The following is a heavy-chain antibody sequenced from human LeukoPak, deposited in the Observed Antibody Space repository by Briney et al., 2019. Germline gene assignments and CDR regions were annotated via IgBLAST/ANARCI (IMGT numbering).Heavy chain of an antibody. D-gene: IGHD2-2*01. J-gene: IGHJ4*02. CDR3: ARINHCSSTSCSLGVFDY. CDR1: GFTFSSYS. V-gene: IGHV3-21*01. CDR2: ISSSSSYI. Sequence: GGSLRLSCAASGFTFSSYSMNWVRQAPGKGLEWVSSISSSSSYIYYADSVKGRFTISRDNAKNSLYLQMNSLRAEDTAVYYCARINHCSSTSCSLGVFDYWGQGTQVTVSS.